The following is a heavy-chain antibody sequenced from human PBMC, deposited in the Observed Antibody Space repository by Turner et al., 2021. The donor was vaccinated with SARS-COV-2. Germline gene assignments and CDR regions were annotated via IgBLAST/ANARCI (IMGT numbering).Heavy chain of an antibody. D-gene: IGHD2-2*01. CDR1: GGSISSDDYY. Sequence: QVQLQESGPGLVKPSQTLSPTCTVSGGSISSDDYYRSWIRQHPGKGLEWIGYSYYSGSTYYNPSLKSRVTISVDTSKNQFSLKLSSVTAADTAVYYCARTKGYCSSTSCYLDYWGQGTLVTVSS. CDR3: ARTKGYCSSTSCYLDY. J-gene: IGHJ4*02. V-gene: IGHV4-31*03. CDR2: SYYSGST.